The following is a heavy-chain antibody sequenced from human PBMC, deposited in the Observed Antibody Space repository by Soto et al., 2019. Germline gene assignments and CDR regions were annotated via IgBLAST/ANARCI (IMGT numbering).Heavy chain of an antibody. V-gene: IGHV1-46*01. CDR1: GYTFTSYY. J-gene: IGHJ4*02. D-gene: IGHD3-22*01. Sequence: ASVKVSCKASGYTFTSYYMHWVRQAPGQGLEWMGIINPSGGSTSYAQKFQGRVTMTRDTSTSTVYMELSSLRSEDTAVYYCARDVSGYYDSSGYYHFDYWGQGTLVTVSS. CDR2: INPSGGST. CDR3: ARDVSGYYDSSGYYHFDY.